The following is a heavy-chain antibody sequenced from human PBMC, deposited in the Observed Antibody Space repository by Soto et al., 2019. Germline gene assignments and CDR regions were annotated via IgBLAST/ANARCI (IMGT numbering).Heavy chain of an antibody. Sequence: ASVKVSCKASGYTFNGYYMHWVRQAPGQRLEWMGWISAYNGNTNYAQKLQGRVTMTTDTSTSTAYMELRSLRSDDTAVYYCARDPPYDILTGYTNYYYYGMDVWGQGTTVTVSS. D-gene: IGHD3-9*01. CDR3: ARDPPYDILTGYTNYYYYGMDV. CDR1: GYTFNGYY. V-gene: IGHV1-18*04. CDR2: ISAYNGNT. J-gene: IGHJ6*02.